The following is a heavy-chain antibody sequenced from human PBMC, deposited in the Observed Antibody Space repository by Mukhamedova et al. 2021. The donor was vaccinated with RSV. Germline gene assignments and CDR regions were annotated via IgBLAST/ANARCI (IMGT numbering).Heavy chain of an antibody. CDR3: ARKGRTLN. Sequence: SNYMSWVRQAPGKGLEWVSVIYSGGSTYYADSVKGRFTISRDNSKNTLYLQMNSLRAEDTAVYYCARKGRTLNWGQGTLVTVSS. D-gene: IGHD2-15*01. CDR1: SNY. V-gene: IGHV3-53*01. J-gene: IGHJ4*02. CDR2: IYSGGST.